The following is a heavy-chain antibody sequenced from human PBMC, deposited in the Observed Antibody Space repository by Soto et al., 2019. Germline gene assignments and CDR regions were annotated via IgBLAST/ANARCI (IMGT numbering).Heavy chain of an antibody. V-gene: IGHV3-74*01. D-gene: IGHD2-21*02. CDR1: GFNFSNHW. CDR3: ARESGDWPLNWFDP. J-gene: IGHJ5*02. CDR2: ITSDGKSK. Sequence: GGSLRLSCAASGFNFSNHWMHWVRQRPGEGLVWVSRITSDGKSKAYAESVKGRFAISRDNAKNTLYLQMNGLTAEDTAVYYCARESGDWPLNWFDPWGLGTLVTVSS.